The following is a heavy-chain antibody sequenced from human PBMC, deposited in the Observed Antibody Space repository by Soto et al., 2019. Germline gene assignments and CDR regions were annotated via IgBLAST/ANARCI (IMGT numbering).Heavy chain of an antibody. D-gene: IGHD6-19*01. V-gene: IGHV4-30-2*01. CDR2: IYQSGVT. J-gene: IGHJ5*02. CDR3: AGMPYTSGLRFDP. CDR1: GDSYSISTYS. Sequence: PSETLSLTCYMSGDSYSISTYSWSWIRQPPGKALQWIGFIYQSGVTSYNPSLASRVSISLDRSNNQCSLKLKSVTAADTAVYFCAGMPYTSGLRFDPWGPGTLVTVS.